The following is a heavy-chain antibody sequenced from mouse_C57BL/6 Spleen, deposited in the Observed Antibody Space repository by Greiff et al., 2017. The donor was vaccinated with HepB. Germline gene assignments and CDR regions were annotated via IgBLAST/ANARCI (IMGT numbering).Heavy chain of an antibody. CDR2: IDPSDSYT. V-gene: IGHV1-69*01. D-gene: IGHD2-1*01. Sequence: VQLQQPGAGLVMPVASVKVWCRASGNTFTSDWLHRVKRRPGQGLEWIGEIDPSDSYTNYNQKFKGKSTLTVAKSSSTAYMQHSSLTYVYSAVYYRPKLHTWPSRCWGDVTPPT. CDR1: GNTFTSDW. J-gene: IGHJ2*01. CDR3: PKLHTWPSRC.